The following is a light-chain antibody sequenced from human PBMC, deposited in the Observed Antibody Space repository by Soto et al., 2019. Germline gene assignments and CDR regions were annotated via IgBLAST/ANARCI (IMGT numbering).Light chain of an antibody. Sequence: QSVLTQLPSVSGAPGQRVTISCTGSSSNIGAGYDVHWYQQLPGTAPKLLIYDNSNRPSGVPDRFSGSKSGTSASLAITGLQAEDEADYYCQSYDSSLSGRVVFGGGTKVTVL. V-gene: IGLV1-40*01. CDR1: SSNIGAGYD. CDR3: QSYDSSLSGRVV. CDR2: DNS. J-gene: IGLJ2*01.